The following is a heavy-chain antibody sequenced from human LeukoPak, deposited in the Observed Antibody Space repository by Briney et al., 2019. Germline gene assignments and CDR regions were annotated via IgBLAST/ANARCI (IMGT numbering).Heavy chain of an antibody. J-gene: IGHJ4*02. D-gene: IGHD2-21*01. CDR3: AKDPDIRIWGGGNY. Sequence: ASVKVSCKASGYTFTSYDINWVRQATGQGLEWMGWMNPNSGNTGYAQKFQGRVTITRNTSISTAYMELSSLRSEDTAVYYCAKDPDIRIWGGGNYWGQGTLVTVSS. CDR1: GYTFTSYD. CDR2: MNPNSGNT. V-gene: IGHV1-8*03.